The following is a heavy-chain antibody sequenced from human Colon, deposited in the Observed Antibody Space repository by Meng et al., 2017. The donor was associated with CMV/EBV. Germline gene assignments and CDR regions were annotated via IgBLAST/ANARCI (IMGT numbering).Heavy chain of an antibody. D-gene: IGHD3-22*01. CDR3: ARTYYYDSSGYHDAFDI. CDR2: ISYDGSKK. CDR1: GLTFSSYA. V-gene: IGHV3-30-3*01. J-gene: IGHJ3*02. Sequence: GESLKISCAASGLTFSSYAMHLVRQAPAKRLEWVAVISYDGSKKYDADSVKDRFTIYRDNSKNTLYLQMNSLRAEATAVYYCARTYYYDSSGYHDAFDIWGQGTMVTVSS.